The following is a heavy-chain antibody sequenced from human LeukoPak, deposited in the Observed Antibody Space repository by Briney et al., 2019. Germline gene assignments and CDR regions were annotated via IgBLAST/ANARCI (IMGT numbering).Heavy chain of an antibody. CDR1: GFTFGDYA. Sequence: PGGSLRLSCTASGFTFGDYAMSWVRQAPGKGLEWVGFIRSKAYGGTTEYAASVKGRFTISRDDSKSIAYLQMNSLKTEDTAVYYCTRGPYCGGDCYSEFYYYYYMDVWGKGTTVTISS. D-gene: IGHD2-21*02. CDR2: IRSKAYGGTT. V-gene: IGHV3-49*04. J-gene: IGHJ6*03. CDR3: TRGPYCGGDCYSEFYYYYYMDV.